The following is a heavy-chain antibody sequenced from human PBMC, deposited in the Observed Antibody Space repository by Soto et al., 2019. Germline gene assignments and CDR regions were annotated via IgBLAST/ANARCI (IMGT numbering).Heavy chain of an antibody. CDR3: AKDDRGYDFWSGYIDY. D-gene: IGHD3-3*01. V-gene: IGHV3-30*18. CDR1: GFTFSSYG. J-gene: IGHJ4*02. Sequence: PGGSLRLSYAASGFTFSSYGMHWVRQAPGKGLEWVAVISYDGSNKYYADSVKGRFTISRDNSKNTLYLQMNSLRAEDTAVYYCAKDDRGYDFWSGYIDYWGQGTLVTAPQ. CDR2: ISYDGSNK.